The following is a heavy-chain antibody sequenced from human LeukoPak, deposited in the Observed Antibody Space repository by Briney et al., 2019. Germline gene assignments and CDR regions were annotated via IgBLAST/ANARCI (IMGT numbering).Heavy chain of an antibody. D-gene: IGHD3-10*01. V-gene: IGHV1-58*02. CDR2: FVVGSGNI. CDR3: TADLNMVRGVPRWFDP. J-gene: IGHJ5*02. Sequence: ASVKLSCTASGSTVTISAIRWVRHARGQRLEWRGWFVVGSGNINYAQKFQERVTITRDMSTSITYMELSSLRSEDTAVYYGTADLNMVRGVPRWFDPWGQGTLVTVSS. CDR1: GSTVTISA.